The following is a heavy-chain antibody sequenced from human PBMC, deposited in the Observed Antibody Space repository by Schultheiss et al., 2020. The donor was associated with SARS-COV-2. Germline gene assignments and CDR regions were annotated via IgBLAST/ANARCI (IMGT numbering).Heavy chain of an antibody. J-gene: IGHJ4*02. V-gene: IGHV4-61*01. D-gene: IGHD2-21*02. CDR3: ARGGRGDPDYFDY. Sequence: SQTLSLTCTVSGGSVSSGSYYWSWIRQPPGKGLEWIGYIYYSGSTNYNPSLKSRVTISVDTSKNQFSLKLSSVTAADTAVYYCARGGRGDPDYFDYWGQGTLVTVSS. CDR2: IYYSGST. CDR1: GGSVSSGSYY.